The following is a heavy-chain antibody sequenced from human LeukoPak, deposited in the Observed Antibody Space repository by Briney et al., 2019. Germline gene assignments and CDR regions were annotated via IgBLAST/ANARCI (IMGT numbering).Heavy chain of an antibody. D-gene: IGHD1-26*01. Sequence: PSETLSPTCTVSGGSISSYYWSWIRQPPGKGLEWIGYIYYSGSTNYNPSLKSRVTISVDTSKNQFSLKLSSVTAADTAVYYCARIVGATMNAFDIWGQGTMVTVSS. CDR2: IYYSGST. CDR1: GGSISSYY. J-gene: IGHJ3*02. CDR3: ARIVGATMNAFDI. V-gene: IGHV4-59*01.